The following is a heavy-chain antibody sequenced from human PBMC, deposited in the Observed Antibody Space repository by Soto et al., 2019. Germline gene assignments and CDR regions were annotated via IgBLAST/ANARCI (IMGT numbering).Heavy chain of an antibody. CDR2: IIPIFGTA. CDR1: GGTFSSYT. V-gene: IGHV1-69*12. D-gene: IGHD5-12*01. Sequence: QVQLVQSGAEVKKPGSSVTVSCKASGGTFSSYTISWVRQAPGQGLEWMGGIIPIFGTANYAQKFQGRVTITADESTITAYMKLSSLRSEDTAVYYCARGNHRWLQLWYFDLWGRVTLVTVSS. CDR3: ARGNHRWLQLWYFDL. J-gene: IGHJ2*01.